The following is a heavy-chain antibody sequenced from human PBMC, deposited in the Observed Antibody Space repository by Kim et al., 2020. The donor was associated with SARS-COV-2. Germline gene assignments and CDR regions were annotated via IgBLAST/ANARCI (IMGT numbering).Heavy chain of an antibody. V-gene: IGHV1-18*04. D-gene: IGHD3-16*01. CDR1: GYTYPSYA. CDR3: AWGSTASDFYHYFMHV. CDR2: INSYNDNT. J-gene: IGHJ6*02. Sequence: ASVKVSCKASGYTYPSYAISWVRQAPGQGLEWLGGINSYNDNTKYAQKFQDRVTMTTDTSTNTDFMELRNLRPDDTAVYYCAWGSTASDFYHYFMHVWGQ.